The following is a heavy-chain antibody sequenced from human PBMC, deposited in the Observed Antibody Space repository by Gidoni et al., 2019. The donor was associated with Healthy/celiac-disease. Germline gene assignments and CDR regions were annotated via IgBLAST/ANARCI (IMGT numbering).Heavy chain of an antibody. CDR1: GFSLSTSGVG. J-gene: IGHJ4*02. CDR3: AHSGYSSGPLDY. CDR2: IYWDDDT. Sequence: QITLKESGPTMVKPTQTLTLTCTFSGFSLSTSGVGVGWIRHPPVKALEWLALIYWDDDTRYSPSLKTRRTITKDTSKNQVVLTMTNMDPVDTATYYCAHSGYSSGPLDYWGQGTLVTVSS. D-gene: IGHD6-19*01. V-gene: IGHV2-5*02.